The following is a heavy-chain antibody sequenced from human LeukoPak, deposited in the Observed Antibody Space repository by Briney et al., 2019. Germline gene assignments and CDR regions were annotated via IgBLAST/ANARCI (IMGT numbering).Heavy chain of an antibody. V-gene: IGHV3-73*01. CDR1: GFTFSAAA. D-gene: IGHD2-21*01. J-gene: IGHJ6*03. Sequence: PGGSLRLSCAASGFTFSAAAMHWVRQASGKGLEWVGRIRRKAHSYATAYGASVKGRFTISRDDSKNTAYLQMNSLKTEDPALSYCTKEANSNYYFDMDGWGKRATVTVS. CDR3: TKEANSNYYFDMDG. CDR2: IRRKAHSYAT.